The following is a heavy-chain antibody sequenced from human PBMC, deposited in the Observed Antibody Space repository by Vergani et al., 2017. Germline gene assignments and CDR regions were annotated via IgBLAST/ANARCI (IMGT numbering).Heavy chain of an antibody. V-gene: IGHV1-18*01. D-gene: IGHD2-2*01. CDR2: ISAYNGNT. J-gene: IGHJ6*02. CDR1: GYTFTSYG. CDR3: ARAHLGYCSSTSCWFLTNYYYGMDV. Sequence: QVQLVQSGAEVKKPGASVKVSCKASGYTFTSYGISWVRQAPGQGLEWMGWISAYNGNTNYAQKLQGRVTMTTDTSTSTAYMELRSLRSDDTAVYYCARAHLGYCSSTSCWFLTNYYYGMDVWGQGTTVTVSS.